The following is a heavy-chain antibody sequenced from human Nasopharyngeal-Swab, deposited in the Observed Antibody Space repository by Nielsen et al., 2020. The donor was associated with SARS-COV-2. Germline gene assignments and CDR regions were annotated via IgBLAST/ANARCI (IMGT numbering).Heavy chain of an antibody. CDR1: GFTFSNSA. CDR2: ISISGATP. CDR3: AEEEVPNDY. J-gene: IGHJ4*02. Sequence: GESLKISCSVSGFTFSNSALCWVRQAPGKGLEWVSAISISGATPFYADSVRGRFTISRDNDRNTVYLQMSSLTVEDTAIYYCAEEEVPNDYWGQGTLVTVSS. D-gene: IGHD4/OR15-4a*01. V-gene: IGHV3-23*01.